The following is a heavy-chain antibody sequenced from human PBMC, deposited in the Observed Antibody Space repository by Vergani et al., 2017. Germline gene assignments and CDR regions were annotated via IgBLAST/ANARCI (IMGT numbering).Heavy chain of an antibody. J-gene: IGHJ5*02. CDR2: SRNKARSYTT. V-gene: IGHV3-72*01. Sequence: EVQLVESGGGLVQPGGSLRLSCAASGFTLSDHVMDWVRQGPGKGLEWVGRSRNKARSYTTEYSASVKGRFTISRDDSRNSLYLQMNSLKTEDTATYYCGRKQSPASLMDKPIDIWGQGTLVTVSS. D-gene: IGHD1/OR15-1a*01. CDR1: GFTLSDHV. CDR3: GRKQSPASLMDKPIDI.